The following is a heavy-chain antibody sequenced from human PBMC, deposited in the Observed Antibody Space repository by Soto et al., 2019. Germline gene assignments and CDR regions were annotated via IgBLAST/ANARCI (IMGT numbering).Heavy chain of an antibody. CDR1: GSPFSTYG. V-gene: IGHV3-21*01. Sequence: EVQVVESGGGLVKPGGSLRLSCTASGSPFSTYGMNWVRQAPGKGLEWVSSISNGGNYIYYADSVQRRFTISRDNAKNSLYLQMNSLRAEDTAVYFCARDESAGSSIRYWGQGTLVTVSS. CDR3: ARDESAGSSIRY. J-gene: IGHJ4*02. D-gene: IGHD3-3*02. CDR2: ISNGGNYI.